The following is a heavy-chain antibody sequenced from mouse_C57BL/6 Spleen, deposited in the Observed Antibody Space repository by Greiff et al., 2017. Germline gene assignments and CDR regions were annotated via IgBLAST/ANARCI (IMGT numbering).Heavy chain of an antibody. CDR3: ARGLYYDSFYAMDY. CDR1: GFSINSDCY. D-gene: IGHD2-4*01. V-gene: IGHV3-3*01. J-gene: IGHJ4*01. CDR2: TFYSGIT. Sequence: EVQRVESGPSLVRPSQTLSLTCTVTGFSINSDCYWIWIRQFPGNKLEYIGYTFYSGITYYNPSLESRTYITRDTSKNQFSLKLSSVTTEDTATYYCARGLYYDSFYAMDYWGQGTSVTVSS.